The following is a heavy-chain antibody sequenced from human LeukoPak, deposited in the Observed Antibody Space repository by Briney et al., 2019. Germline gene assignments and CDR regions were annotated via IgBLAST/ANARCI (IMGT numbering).Heavy chain of an antibody. J-gene: IGHJ5*02. CDR2: IRPSGANT. D-gene: IGHD6-19*01. Sequence: GGSLRLSCAASGFTFGSYDMTWVRQTPGRGLEWVSSIRPSGANTYYGDSVKGRFTISRDNSKNTVYLQMNNMRVDDTAVYYCARVAGWHWFDPWGQGTLVTVSS. CDR3: ARVAGWHWFDP. V-gene: IGHV3-23*01. CDR1: GFTFGSYD.